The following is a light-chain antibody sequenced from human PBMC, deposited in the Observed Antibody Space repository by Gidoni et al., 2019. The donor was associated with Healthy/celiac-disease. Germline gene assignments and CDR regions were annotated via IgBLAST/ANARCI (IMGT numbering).Light chain of an antibody. J-gene: IGLJ3*02. V-gene: IGLV1-44*01. CDR1: SSNIGRNT. Sequence: QSVLPQPPSASGTPGQRVTISCSGSSSNIGRNTVNWYQQLPGTAPNLLIYSNNQRPSGVPDRVSGSKSGTSASLAICGLQSDDEADYYCAAWDDSLNGPVFGGGTKLTVL. CDR3: AAWDDSLNGPV. CDR2: SNN.